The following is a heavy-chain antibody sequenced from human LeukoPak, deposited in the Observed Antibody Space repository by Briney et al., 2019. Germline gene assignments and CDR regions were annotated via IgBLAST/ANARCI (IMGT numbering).Heavy chain of an antibody. Sequence: PSETLSLTCTVPGGSISSGDYYWTWIRQPPGKGLEWIGYIYYSGSTYCNPSLKSRLITSVDTSKNQFSLKLNSVTAADTAVYYCARGLGSSWYGDWGQGTLVTVSS. D-gene: IGHD6-13*01. CDR3: ARGLGSSWYGD. J-gene: IGHJ4*02. CDR2: IYYSGST. V-gene: IGHV4-30-4*01. CDR1: GGSISSGDYY.